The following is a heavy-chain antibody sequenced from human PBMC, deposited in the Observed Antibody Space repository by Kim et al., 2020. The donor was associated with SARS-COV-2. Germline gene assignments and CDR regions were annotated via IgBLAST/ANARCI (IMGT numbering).Heavy chain of an antibody. D-gene: IGHD6-13*01. CDR1: GFTFSSYS. Sequence: GGSLRLSCAASGFTFSSYSMNWVRQAPGKGLEWVSSISSSSSYIYYADSVKGRFTISRDNAKNSLYLQMNSLRAEDTAVYYCARGGLGYSSSDYYYYGMDVWGQGTTVTVSS. J-gene: IGHJ6*02. CDR3: ARGGLGYSSSDYYYYGMDV. V-gene: IGHV3-21*01. CDR2: ISSSSSYI.